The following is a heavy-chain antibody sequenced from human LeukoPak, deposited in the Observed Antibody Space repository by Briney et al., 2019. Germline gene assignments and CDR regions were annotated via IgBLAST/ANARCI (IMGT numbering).Heavy chain of an antibody. D-gene: IGHD2-2*01. CDR2: ISVSGGST. CDR3: ARSVGGNCNSTTCYGNWFDP. CDR1: GFTFTNYA. V-gene: IGHV3-64*01. J-gene: IGHJ5*02. Sequence: GGSLRLSCAASGFTFTNYAFHWVRQAPGKGLEYVSAISVSGGSTYYANSVKGRFTISRDNSKNTLYLQMGSLRAEDMAVYYCARSVGGNCNSTTCYGNWFDPWGQGTLVTVSS.